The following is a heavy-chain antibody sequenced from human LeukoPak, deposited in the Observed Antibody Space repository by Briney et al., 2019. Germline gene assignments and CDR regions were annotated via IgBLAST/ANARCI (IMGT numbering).Heavy chain of an antibody. Sequence: ASVKVSCKTSGYTFTVYFMHSGRQAPGQGREWMGWIKPDTGVPHYAQKFQGRFLMTTETPTTTAHMELTTLRSDDTAVYYCVRENWYYDYWGQGTLVTVSS. V-gene: IGHV1-2*02. D-gene: IGHD1-1*01. CDR3: VRENWYYDY. J-gene: IGHJ4*02. CDR2: IKPDTGVP. CDR1: GYTFTVYF.